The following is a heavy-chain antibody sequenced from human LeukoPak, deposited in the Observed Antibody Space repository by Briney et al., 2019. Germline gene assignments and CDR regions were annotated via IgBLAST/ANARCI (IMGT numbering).Heavy chain of an antibody. CDR1: GFIFGNYW. CDR2: IKQDRSET. CDR3: VRERHYLTTTCSSDRKIGYFDH. J-gene: IGHJ4*02. D-gene: IGHD2-2*01. V-gene: IGHV3-7*01. Sequence: GGSLRLSCAASGFIFGNYWMTWVRQAPGKGLEWVANIKQDRSETYYVDSVSGRFTISRDNSDNSLYLQMSGLRAEDTAFYYCVRERHYLTTTCSSDRKIGYFDHWGQGALVIVSS.